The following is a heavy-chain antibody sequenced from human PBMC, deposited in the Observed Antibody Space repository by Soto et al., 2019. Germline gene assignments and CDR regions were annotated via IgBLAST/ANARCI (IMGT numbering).Heavy chain of an antibody. CDR1: GGTFSSSA. J-gene: IGHJ4*02. V-gene: IGHV1-58*01. Sequence: SVKVSCKASGGTFSSSAVQWVRQARGQRLEWIGWIVVGSGNTNYAQKFQERVTITRDMSTSTAYMELSSLRSEDTAVYYCAADRCSSTSCYPFDYWGQGTLVTVSS. CDR3: AADRCSSTSCYPFDY. CDR2: IVVGSGNT. D-gene: IGHD2-2*01.